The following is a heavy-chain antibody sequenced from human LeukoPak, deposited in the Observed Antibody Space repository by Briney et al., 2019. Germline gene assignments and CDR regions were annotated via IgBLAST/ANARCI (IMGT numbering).Heavy chain of an antibody. Sequence: PGGSLRRSCAASGFTFSNAWMSWVRQAPGKGLKWVGRIKSKTDGGTTDYAATVKGRFTISRDDSKNTLYLQMNSLKTEDTAVYYCTPPTATGYSSSWYGWDYYYYGMDVWGQGTTVTVSS. V-gene: IGHV3-15*01. CDR3: TPPTATGYSSSWYGWDYYYYGMDV. CDR1: GFTFSNAW. D-gene: IGHD6-13*01. CDR2: IKSKTDGGTT. J-gene: IGHJ6*02.